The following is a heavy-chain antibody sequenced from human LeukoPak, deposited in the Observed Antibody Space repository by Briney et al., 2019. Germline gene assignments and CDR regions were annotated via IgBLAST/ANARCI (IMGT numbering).Heavy chain of an antibody. V-gene: IGHV4-39*01. D-gene: IGHD2/OR15-2a*01. J-gene: IGHJ6*02. CDR1: GGSISSSSYY. CDR3: ARSSASSMGTIDV. Sequence: SETLSLTCTVSGGSISSSSYYWGWIRQPPGKGLEWIGIMYYSGSTYYNPSLQSRVTMSVDTSRNQFSLQLSSVTAADTAVYYCARSSASSMGTIDVWGQGTTVTVSS. CDR2: MYYSGST.